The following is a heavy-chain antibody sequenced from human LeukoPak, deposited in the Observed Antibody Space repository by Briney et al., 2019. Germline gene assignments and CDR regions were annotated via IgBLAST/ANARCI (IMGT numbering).Heavy chain of an antibody. Sequence: PSETLSLTCTVSGGSISSSSYYWGWIRQPPGKGLEWIGSIYYSGSTYYNPSLKSRVTISVDTSKNQFSLKLGSVTAADTAVYYCARHAIPYCSSTSCYLEDYYYYYMDVWGKGTTVTVSS. J-gene: IGHJ6*03. CDR1: GGSISSSSYY. CDR2: IYYSGST. CDR3: ARHAIPYCSSTSCYLEDYYYYYMDV. D-gene: IGHD2-2*01. V-gene: IGHV4-39*01.